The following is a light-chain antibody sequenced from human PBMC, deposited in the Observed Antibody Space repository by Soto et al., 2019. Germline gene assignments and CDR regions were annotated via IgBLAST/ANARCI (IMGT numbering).Light chain of an antibody. CDR3: AAWDDSLNGVV. V-gene: IGLV1-44*01. J-gene: IGLJ3*02. CDR1: YSNIGSNA. CDR2: ANN. Sequence: QSVLTQAPSMSGTPGQTVIISCSGSYSNIGSNAVAWYRQVPGSAPKLLIYANNQRPSGFPDRFAGSKSGASASLAIRSLQSEDETDFYCAAWDDSLNGVVFGGGTKLTVL.